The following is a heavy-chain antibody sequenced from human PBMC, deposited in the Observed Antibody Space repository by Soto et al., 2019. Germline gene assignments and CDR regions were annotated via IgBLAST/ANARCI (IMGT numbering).Heavy chain of an antibody. CDR1: GFTFDDYA. V-gene: IGHV3-9*01. CDR2: ISWNSGSR. D-gene: IGHD6-19*01. J-gene: IGHJ4*02. Sequence: EVQLVESGGVLVQPGRSLRLSCAASGFTFDDYAMHWVRQAPGKGLEWDSGISWNSGSRGYADSVKGRFTISRDNAKNSLYLQMNSLRDEDTALYYCAREIVGAGTGFDYWGQGTPVTVSS. CDR3: AREIVGAGTGFDY.